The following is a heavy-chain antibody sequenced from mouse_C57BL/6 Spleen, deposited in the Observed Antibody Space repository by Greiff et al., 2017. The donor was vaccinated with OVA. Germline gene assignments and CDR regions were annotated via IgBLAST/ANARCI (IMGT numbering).Heavy chain of an antibody. V-gene: IGHV1-18*01. D-gene: IGHD6-2*01. J-gene: IGHJ1*03. CDR3: AVSLYHEDWYFDV. Sequence: EVQLQQSGPELVKPGASVKIPCKASGYTFTDYNMDWVKQSHGKSLEWIGDINPNNGGTIYNQKFKGKATLTVAKSSSTAYMELRSLTSEDTAVYYCAVSLYHEDWYFDVWGTGTTVTVSS. CDR1: GYTFTDYN. CDR2: INPNNGGT.